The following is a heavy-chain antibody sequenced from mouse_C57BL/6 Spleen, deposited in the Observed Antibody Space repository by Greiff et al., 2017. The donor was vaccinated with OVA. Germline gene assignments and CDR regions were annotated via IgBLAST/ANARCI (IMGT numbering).Heavy chain of an antibody. V-gene: IGHV1-74*01. CDR3: AIGIGVVAPYWYFDV. CDR1: GYTFTSYW. D-gene: IGHD1-1*01. Sequence: QVQLKQPGAELVKPGASVKVSCKASGYTFTSYWMHWVKQRPGQGLEWIGRIHPSDSDTNYNQKFKGKATLTVDKSSSTAYMQLSSLTSEDSAVYYGAIGIGVVAPYWYFDVWGTGTTVTVSS. J-gene: IGHJ1*03. CDR2: IHPSDSDT.